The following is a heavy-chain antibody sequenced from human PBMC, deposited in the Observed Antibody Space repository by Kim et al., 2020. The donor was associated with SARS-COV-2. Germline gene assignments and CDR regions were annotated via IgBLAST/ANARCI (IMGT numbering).Heavy chain of an antibody. CDR3: ARDLYYYDSSGYMTDY. V-gene: IGHV3-33*01. D-gene: IGHD3-22*01. CDR1: GFTFSSYG. Sequence: GSLRLSCAASGFTFSSYGMHWVRQAPGKGLEWVAVIWYDGSNKYYADSVKGRFTISRDNSKNTLYLQMNSLRAEDTAVYYCARDLYYYDSSGYMTDYWGQGPLVTVSS. CDR2: IWYDGSNK. J-gene: IGHJ4*02.